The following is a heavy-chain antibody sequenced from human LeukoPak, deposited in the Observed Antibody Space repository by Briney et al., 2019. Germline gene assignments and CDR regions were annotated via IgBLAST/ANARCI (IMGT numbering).Heavy chain of an antibody. Sequence: GRSLRLSCAASGFTFSSYGMHWVRQAPGKGLEWVADISHDGSNKYYADSVKGRFTISRDNSKNTLYLQMNSLRAEDTAVYYCAKDRVVYRGDYFDYWGQGTLVSVSS. V-gene: IGHV3-30*18. D-gene: IGHD2-2*02. CDR3: AKDRVVYRGDYFDY. CDR2: ISHDGSNK. CDR1: GFTFSSYG. J-gene: IGHJ4*02.